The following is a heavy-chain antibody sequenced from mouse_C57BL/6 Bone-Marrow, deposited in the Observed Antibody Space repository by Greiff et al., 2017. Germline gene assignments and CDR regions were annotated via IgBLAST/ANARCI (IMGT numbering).Heavy chain of an antibody. V-gene: IGHV1-55*01. D-gene: IGHD2-5*01. CDR1: GYTFTCYW. J-gene: IGHJ1*03. CDR3: ARPYYSNYWYFDV. CDR2: NYPGRGST. Sequence: VQLQQPGAALVKPGASVKMSCQASGYTFTCYWLTWVKQRPGHGLEWIGDNYPGRGSTNYNEKFKSKAPLTVDTSSSTAYMQHSSLTSEDFAVYYCARPYYSNYWYFDVCGTGTTGTVSS.